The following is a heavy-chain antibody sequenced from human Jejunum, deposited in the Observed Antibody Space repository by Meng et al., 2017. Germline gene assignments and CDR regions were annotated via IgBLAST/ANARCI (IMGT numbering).Heavy chain of an antibody. CDR2: MYYTGTA. V-gene: IGHV4-39*01. CDR1: GGSIHDY. CDR3: ARHCGYRSGCHQYFDY. J-gene: IGHJ4*02. Sequence: QLQLQEPGPGMVKPSETLSLTSPVSGGSIHDYWGWLRQSPGKGLEWIGTMYYTGTAYYNPSLKSRVTISVDTSENQSSLKLSSVTAADTAVYHCARHCGYRSGCHQYFDYWGQGILVTVSS. D-gene: IGHD6-19*01.